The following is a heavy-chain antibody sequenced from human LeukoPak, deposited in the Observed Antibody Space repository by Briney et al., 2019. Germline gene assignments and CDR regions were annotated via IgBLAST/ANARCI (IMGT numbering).Heavy chain of an antibody. CDR3: ARVVQDHKLVRRVGY. CDR1: GYTCNSYG. CDR2: ISAYSGNA. V-gene: IGHV1-18*01. Sequence: ASVKVSCKASGYTCNSYGISWVRQAPGQGLEWMGWISAYSGNANYAQKFQGRVTMTTDTSTSTAYMELRSLRSDDTAVYYCARVVQDHKLVRRVGYWGQGTLVTVSS. J-gene: IGHJ4*02. D-gene: IGHD6-13*01.